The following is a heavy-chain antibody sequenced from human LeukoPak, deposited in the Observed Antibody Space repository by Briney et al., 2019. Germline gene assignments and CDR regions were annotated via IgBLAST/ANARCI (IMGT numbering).Heavy chain of an antibody. CDR1: GGSISNYY. V-gene: IGHV4-4*07. CDR2: IYTSGTA. D-gene: IGHD2-2*01. Sequence: SETLSLTCTVSGGSISNYYWSWLRQPAGKGLEWIGRIYTSGTADYNPSLKSRVTMSVDTSKNQFSLRLSSVTAADTAVYYRAREYQVTYYYYYYMDVWGKGTTVTVSS. J-gene: IGHJ6*03. CDR3: AREYQVTYYYYYYMDV.